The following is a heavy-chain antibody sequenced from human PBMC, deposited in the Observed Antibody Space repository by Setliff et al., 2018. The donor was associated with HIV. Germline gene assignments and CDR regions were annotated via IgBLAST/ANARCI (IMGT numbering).Heavy chain of an antibody. CDR3: ARGRGGNYNYYYYYMDV. Sequence: PSETLSLTCTVSGGSITGYHWDWVRQPPGKGLEWIGSLFYTGSTSYNPSLKSRVTISVDTSKNQFSLKLSSVTAADTAVYYCARGRGGNYNYYYYYMDVWGKGTTVTVSS. CDR1: GGSITGYH. V-gene: IGHV4-39*07. J-gene: IGHJ6*03. CDR2: LFYTGST. D-gene: IGHD2-21*02.